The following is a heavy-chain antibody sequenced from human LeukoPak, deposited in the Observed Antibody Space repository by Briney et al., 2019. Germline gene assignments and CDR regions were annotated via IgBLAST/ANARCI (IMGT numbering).Heavy chain of an antibody. D-gene: IGHD2-15*01. CDR2: IYHSGST. J-gene: IGHJ6*02. CDR1: CYSISSGYY. Sequence: PSETLSLTCTVSCYSISSGYYWGWIRQRPGKGLEWIGSIYHSGSTYYNPSVKIRLTISVDRSNIQFSLNLSSVTAADTGVYYCARLVVVAGLDVWGQGTTVTVSS. V-gene: IGHV4-38-2*02. CDR3: ARLVVVAGLDV.